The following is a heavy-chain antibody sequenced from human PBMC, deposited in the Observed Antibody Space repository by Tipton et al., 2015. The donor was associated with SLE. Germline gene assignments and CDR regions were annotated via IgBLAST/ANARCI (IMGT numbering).Heavy chain of an antibody. J-gene: IGHJ4*02. CDR3: ARDKSGSYYSFDY. Sequence: QLVQSGGGVVQPGRSLRLSCAASGFTFSSYGMHWVRQAPGKGLEWVAVIWYDGSNKYYADSVKGRFTISRDNSKNTLYLQMNSLRAEDTAVYYCARDKSGSYYSFDYWGQGTLVTVSS. V-gene: IGHV3-33*01. CDR2: IWYDGSNK. D-gene: IGHD1-26*01. CDR1: GFTFSSYG.